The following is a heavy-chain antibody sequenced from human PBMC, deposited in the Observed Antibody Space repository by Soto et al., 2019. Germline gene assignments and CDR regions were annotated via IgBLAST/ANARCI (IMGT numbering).Heavy chain of an antibody. D-gene: IGHD6-19*01. CDR3: ARTIKEDSSGWSYYFDY. CDR1: GFSLSTSGMC. V-gene: IGHV2-70*11. Sequence: ASGPTLVNPTQTLTLTCTFSGFSLSTSGMCVSWIRQPPGKALEWLARIDWDDDKYYSTSLKTRLTISKDTSKNQVVLTMTNMDPVDTATYYCARTIKEDSSGWSYYFDYWGQGTLVTVSS. J-gene: IGHJ4*02. CDR2: IDWDDDK.